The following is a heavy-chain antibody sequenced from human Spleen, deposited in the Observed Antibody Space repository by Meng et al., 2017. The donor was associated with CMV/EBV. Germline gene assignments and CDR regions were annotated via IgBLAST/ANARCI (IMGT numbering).Heavy chain of an antibody. CDR2: IYYSGST. V-gene: IGHV4-59*01. J-gene: IGHJ5*02. CDR3: ARDSTYCSSTSCYGWNWFDP. D-gene: IGHD2-2*01. Sequence: GSLRLSCTVSGASIRTNYWSWIRQPPGKGLEWIGYIYYSGSTNYNPSLKSRVTISVDTSKNQFSLKLSSVTAADTAVYYCARDSTYCSSTSCYGWNWFDPWGQGTLVTVSS. CDR1: GASIRTNY.